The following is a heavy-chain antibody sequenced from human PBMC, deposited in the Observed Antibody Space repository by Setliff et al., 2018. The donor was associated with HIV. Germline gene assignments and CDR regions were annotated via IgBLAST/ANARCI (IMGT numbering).Heavy chain of an antibody. CDR3: TTAPFTMIKVDINKGAFDV. Sequence: GGSLRLSCAGSGFTFPDAWLSWVRQAPGRGLEWVARIKSKTNGGDGTADYATPVRGRFTISRDESRDTVYLQMNSLKTEDTAMYYCTTAPFTMIKVDINKGAFDVWGQGTMVTVSS. CDR1: GFTFPDAW. D-gene: IGHD3-22*01. J-gene: IGHJ3*01. V-gene: IGHV3-15*01. CDR2: IKSKTNGGDGTA.